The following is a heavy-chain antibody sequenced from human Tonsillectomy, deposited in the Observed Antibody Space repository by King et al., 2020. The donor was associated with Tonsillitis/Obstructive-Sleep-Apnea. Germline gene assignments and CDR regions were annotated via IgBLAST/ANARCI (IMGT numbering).Heavy chain of an antibody. V-gene: IGHV4-34*01. CDR2: INHSGST. CDR1: GGSFSDYY. J-gene: IGHJ4*02. Sequence: VQLQQWGAGLLKPSETLSLTCAVYGGSFSDYYWSWIRQPPGKGLEWIGKINHSGSTNYNLSLKSRVTISVDTSKNQISLKLSSVTAADTAVYYCARVREYCTSTSCFYYFDDWGQGTLVTVSS. CDR3: ARVREYCTSTSCFYYFDD. D-gene: IGHD2-2*01.